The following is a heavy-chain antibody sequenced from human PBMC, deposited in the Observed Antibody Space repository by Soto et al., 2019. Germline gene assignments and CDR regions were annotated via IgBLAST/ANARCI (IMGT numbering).Heavy chain of an antibody. Sequence: SGTLSLTCTVSRGSISSYYWSWMRQPPGKGLEWIGYIYYSGSTNYTPSLKSRVTISVDTSKNQFSLKLSSVTAADTAVYYCARRVDYVWGSYRYSPYFDYWGQGTLVTVS. CDR2: IYYSGST. V-gene: IGHV4-59*08. J-gene: IGHJ4*02. CDR1: RGSISSYY. CDR3: ARRVDYVWGSYRYSPYFDY. D-gene: IGHD3-16*02.